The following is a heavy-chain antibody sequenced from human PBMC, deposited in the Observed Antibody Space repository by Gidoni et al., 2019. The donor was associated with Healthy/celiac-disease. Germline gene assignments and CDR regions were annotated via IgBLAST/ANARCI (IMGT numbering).Heavy chain of an antibody. CDR3: ARERDWVSGKPFDY. Sequence: QVQLQESGPGLVKPSHTLSLTFTVSAGSISSGSYYWSWIRQPAGKGLEWIGRIYTSGSTNYNPSLKSRVTISVDTSKNQFYLKLSSVTAAETAVYYCARERDWVSGKPFDYWGQGTLVTVSS. D-gene: IGHD3-9*01. J-gene: IGHJ4*02. V-gene: IGHV4-61*02. CDR2: IYTSGST. CDR1: AGSISSGSYY.